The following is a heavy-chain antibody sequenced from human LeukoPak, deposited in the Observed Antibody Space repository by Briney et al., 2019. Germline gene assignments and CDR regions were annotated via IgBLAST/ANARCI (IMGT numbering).Heavy chain of an antibody. CDR3: ARIADDHDY. D-gene: IGHD2-21*01. J-gene: IGHJ4*02. V-gene: IGHV1-8*02. CDR2: MNPNSGNT. CDR1: GYTFTGYY. Sequence: ASVKVSCKASGYTFTGYYMHWVRQATGQGLEWMGWMNPNSGNTGYAQKFQGRVTMTRNTSISTAYMELSSLRSEDTAVYYCARIADDHDYWGQGTLVTVSS.